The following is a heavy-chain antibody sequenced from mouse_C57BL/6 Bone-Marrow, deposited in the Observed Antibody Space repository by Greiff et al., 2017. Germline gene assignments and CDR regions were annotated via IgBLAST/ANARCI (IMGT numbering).Heavy chain of an antibody. CDR2: IYPRSGNT. CDR1: GYTFTSYW. CDR3: ARHYYGSRYYAMDY. D-gene: IGHD1-1*01. V-gene: IGHV1-81*01. Sequence: QVQLQQPGAELVKPGASVKLSCKASGYTFTSYWMHWVKQRTGQGLEWIGEIYPRSGNTYYNEKFKGKATLTADKSSSTAYMELRSLTSEDSAVYFCARHYYGSRYYAMDYWGQGTSVTVSS. J-gene: IGHJ4*01.